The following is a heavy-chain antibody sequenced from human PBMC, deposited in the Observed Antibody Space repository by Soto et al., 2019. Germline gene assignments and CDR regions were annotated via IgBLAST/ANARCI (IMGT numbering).Heavy chain of an antibody. D-gene: IGHD3-22*01. J-gene: IGHJ5*02. CDR2: ISVSGGST. CDR1: GFTFSSYA. Sequence: GGSLRLSCAASGFTFSSYAMSWVRQAPGKGLEWVSAISVSGGSTYYADSVKGRFTISRDNSKNTLYLQMNSLRAEDTAVYYCAKHYDSSGYYIGGESRESWGQETLVSVSS. V-gene: IGHV3-23*01. CDR3: AKHYDSSGYYIGGESRES.